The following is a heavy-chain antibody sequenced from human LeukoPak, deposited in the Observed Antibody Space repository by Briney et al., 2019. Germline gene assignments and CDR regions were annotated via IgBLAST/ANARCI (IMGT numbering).Heavy chain of an antibody. CDR2: IYYSGST. D-gene: IGHD2/OR15-2a*01. Sequence: KASETLSLTCTVSGGSISSSSYYWGWIRQPPGKGLVGIGCIYYSGSTYYNPSLKSRVTISVDTSKNQFSLKLSSVTAADTAVYYCPRRGFYDPTLTGFDPWGQGTLVTVSS. V-gene: IGHV4-39*07. CDR3: PRRGFYDPTLTGFDP. CDR1: GGSISSSSYY. J-gene: IGHJ5*02.